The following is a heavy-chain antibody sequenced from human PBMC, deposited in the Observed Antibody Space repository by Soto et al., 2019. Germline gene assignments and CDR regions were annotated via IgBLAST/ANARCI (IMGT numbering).Heavy chain of an antibody. CDR2: INPNSGGT. V-gene: IGHV1-2*02. D-gene: IGHD4-4*01. Sequence: ASGKVSCKTSGYIFTGFYMHWVRQAPGQGLEWMGWINPNSGGTNYPQKFRDRVTMTRDTSIGTAYMELSSLRSDDTAVYYCARDRVDYSSFHYGMDVWGQGTTVTVSS. CDR1: GYIFTGFY. CDR3: ARDRVDYSSFHYGMDV. J-gene: IGHJ6*02.